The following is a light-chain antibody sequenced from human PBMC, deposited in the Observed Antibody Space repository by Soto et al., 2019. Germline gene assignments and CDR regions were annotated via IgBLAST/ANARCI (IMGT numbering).Light chain of an antibody. V-gene: IGKV4-1*01. J-gene: IGKJ2*01. CDR1: QTLLYSSNNKNY. CDR3: QQFYNTPYT. CDR2: WAS. Sequence: DIVMTQSPDSLAVSLGERATINCKSSQTLLYSSNNKNYLVWYQHKPGQPPTLLISWASTRESGVPDRFSGSGSGTDFTLTISSLQAEDVSVYYCQQFYNTPYTFGQGTKLEIK.